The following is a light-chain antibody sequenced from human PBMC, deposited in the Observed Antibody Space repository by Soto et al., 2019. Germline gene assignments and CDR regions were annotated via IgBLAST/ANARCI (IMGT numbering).Light chain of an antibody. V-gene: IGKV3-11*01. CDR1: QSVSSY. J-gene: IGKJ1*01. CDR2: YAS. Sequence: EVVLTQSPGTLSLSPGERSTLSCRSSQSVSSYLAWYQQKPGQAPRLLISYASNRATGIPARFSGSGSGTDFTLTISSLEPEDFAVYYCQQRSNWPPWTFGQGTKVDIK. CDR3: QQRSNWPPWT.